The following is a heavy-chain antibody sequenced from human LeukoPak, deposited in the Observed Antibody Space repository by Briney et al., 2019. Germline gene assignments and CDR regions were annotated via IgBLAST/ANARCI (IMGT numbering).Heavy chain of an antibody. V-gene: IGHV3-23*01. CDR2: ISGSGGST. CDR1: GFTFSSYA. Sequence: AGGSLRLSCAASGFTFSSYAMIWVRQAPGKGLEWVSGISGSGGSTFYADSVKGRFTISRDNSKNTLYLLINSLRAEDTAVYYCARALYYYDSSPDYWGQGTLVTVSS. D-gene: IGHD3-22*01. J-gene: IGHJ4*02. CDR3: ARALYYYDSSPDY.